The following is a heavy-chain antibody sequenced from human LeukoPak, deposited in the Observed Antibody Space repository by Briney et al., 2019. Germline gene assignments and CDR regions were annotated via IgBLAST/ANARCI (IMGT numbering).Heavy chain of an antibody. J-gene: IGHJ4*01. CDR3: VKDLSGTFAFDL. V-gene: IGHV3-64D*06. D-gene: IGHD1-26*01. Sequence: GGSLGLSCSASGFTFSTYTVHWVRQAPGKGLEHVSSITSDGGRTWYADSVKDRFTISRDNSQNTLYHQMSSLRPEDTAVFHCVKDLSGTFAFDLWGHATPVTVSS. CDR1: GFTFSTYT. CDR2: ITSDGGRT.